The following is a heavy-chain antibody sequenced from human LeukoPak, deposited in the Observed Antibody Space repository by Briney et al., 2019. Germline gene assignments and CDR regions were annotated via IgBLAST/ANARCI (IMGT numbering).Heavy chain of an antibody. CDR1: GFNFSSNE. Sequence: GGSLRLSCAASGFNFSSNEMNWVRQAPGKGLEWVSYISGSGSTIYYGDSLKGRFTISRDNANNSLYLQMNSLRVEDTAVYYCATLWDPVAGATQTLLWGQGTLVTVSS. CDR3: ATLWDPVAGATQTLL. J-gene: IGHJ4*02. V-gene: IGHV3-48*03. D-gene: IGHD6-19*01. CDR2: ISGSGSTI.